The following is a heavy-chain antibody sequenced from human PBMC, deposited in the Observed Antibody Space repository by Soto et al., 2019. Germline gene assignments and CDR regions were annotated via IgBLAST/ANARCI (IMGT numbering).Heavy chain of an antibody. CDR1: GGSFSGYY. CDR2: INHSGST. Sequence: PSETLSLTCAVYGGSFSGYYWSWIRQPPGKGLEWIGEINHSGSTNYNPSLKGRVTISVDTSKNQFSLKLSSVTAADTAVYYCARGLGGLNQETTVTTYFDYWGQGTLVTVSP. J-gene: IGHJ4*02. CDR3: ARGLGGLNQETTVTTYFDY. V-gene: IGHV4-34*01. D-gene: IGHD4-17*01.